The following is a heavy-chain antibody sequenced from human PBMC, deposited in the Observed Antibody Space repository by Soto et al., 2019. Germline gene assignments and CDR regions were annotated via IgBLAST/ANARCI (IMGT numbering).Heavy chain of an antibody. J-gene: IGHJ6*02. CDR3: ARGPTYYDFWSGYSLGYYYYGMDV. D-gene: IGHD3-3*01. V-gene: IGHV1-2*04. CDR1: AYTFTGYC. Sequence: ASVKVSCKASAYTFTGYCMHSVRQAPGEGVERMRLINPNSGGTNYAQKFQGWVTMTRDTSISTAYMELSRLRSDDTAVYYCARGPTYYDFWSGYSLGYYYYGMDVWGQGTTVTSP. CDR2: INPNSGGT.